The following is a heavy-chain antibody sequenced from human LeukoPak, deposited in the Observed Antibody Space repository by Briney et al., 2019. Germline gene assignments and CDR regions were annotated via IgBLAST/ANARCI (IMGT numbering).Heavy chain of an antibody. J-gene: IGHJ4*02. CDR1: GFTFSSYG. V-gene: IGHV3-30*18. D-gene: IGHD3-22*01. CDR3: AKDYYDSSGYYPDY. Sequence: PGRSLRLSCAASGFTFSSYGMHWVRQAPGTGLEWVAVISYDGSNKYYADSVKGRFTISRDNSKNTLYLQMNSLRAEDTAVYYCAKDYYDSSGYYPDYWGPGTLVTVSP. CDR2: ISYDGSNK.